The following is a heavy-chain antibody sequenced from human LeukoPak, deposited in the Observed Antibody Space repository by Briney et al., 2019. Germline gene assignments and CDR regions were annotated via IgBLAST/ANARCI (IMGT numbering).Heavy chain of an antibody. CDR2: IYHSGGT. CDR3: ARGPLRSGYYRPNWFDP. D-gene: IGHD3-3*01. Sequence: SQTLSLTCAVSGGSISSGGYSWSWIRQPPGKGLEWIGYIYHSGGTYYNPSLKSRVTISVDRSKNQFSLKLSSVTAADTAVYYCARGPLRSGYYRPNWFDPWGQGTLVTVSS. J-gene: IGHJ5*02. CDR1: GGSISSGGYS. V-gene: IGHV4-30-2*01.